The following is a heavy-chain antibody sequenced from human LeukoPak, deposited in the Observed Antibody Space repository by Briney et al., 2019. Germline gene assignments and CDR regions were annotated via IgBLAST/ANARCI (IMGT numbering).Heavy chain of an antibody. D-gene: IGHD6-13*01. CDR2: INHSGNT. CDR1: GGSFSGSY. J-gene: IGHJ4*02. V-gene: IGHV4-34*01. Sequence: PSETLSLTCAVYGGSFSGSYWSWIRQSPGKGLEWIGKINHSGNTNYNPSLESRVTMSVDTSKNRFSLRLSSVTAADTAVYYCAKGLSSSWYPGDWGQGTPVTVSS. CDR3: AKGLSSSWYPGD.